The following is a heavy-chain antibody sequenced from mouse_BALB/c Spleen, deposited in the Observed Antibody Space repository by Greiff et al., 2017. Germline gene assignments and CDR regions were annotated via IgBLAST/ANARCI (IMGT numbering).Heavy chain of an antibody. Sequence: QVQLQQSGPELVKPGASVKISCKASGYAFSSSWMNWVKQRPGQGLEWIGRIYPGDGDTNYNGKFKGKATLTADKSSSTAYMQLSSLTSVDSAVYFCARSGGLRRLYYFDYWGQGTTLTVSS. CDR3: ARSGGLRRLYYFDY. V-gene: IGHV1-82*01. D-gene: IGHD2-2*01. CDR1: GYAFSSSW. CDR2: IYPGDGDT. J-gene: IGHJ2*01.